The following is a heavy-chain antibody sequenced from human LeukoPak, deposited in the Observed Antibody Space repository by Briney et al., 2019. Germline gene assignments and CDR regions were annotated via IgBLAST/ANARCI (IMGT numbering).Heavy chain of an antibody. D-gene: IGHD5-18*01. CDR2: IYYSGST. CDR3: ARGHSYYYYYMDV. CDR1: GGSISSYY. Sequence: SETLSLTCTVSGGSISSYYWSWIRQPPGKGLEWIGYIYYSGSTNYNPSLTSRVTISVDTSKNQFSLKLSSVTAADTAVYYCARGHSYYYYYMDVWGKGTTVTISS. V-gene: IGHV4-59*01. J-gene: IGHJ6*03.